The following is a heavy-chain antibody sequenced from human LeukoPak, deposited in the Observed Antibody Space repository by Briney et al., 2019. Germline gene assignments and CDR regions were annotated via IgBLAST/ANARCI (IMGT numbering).Heavy chain of an antibody. Sequence: GASVKVSCKAFGYTFSNYDITWVRQAPGQGLEWMGWISAYNGNTNYAQKLQGRVTMTTNTSTSTAYMELRSLRSDDTAVYYCAKDRGTSWYPDAFDIWGQGTMITVSA. J-gene: IGHJ3*02. CDR2: ISAYNGNT. V-gene: IGHV1-18*01. CDR3: AKDRGTSWYPDAFDI. D-gene: IGHD6-13*01. CDR1: GYTFSNYD.